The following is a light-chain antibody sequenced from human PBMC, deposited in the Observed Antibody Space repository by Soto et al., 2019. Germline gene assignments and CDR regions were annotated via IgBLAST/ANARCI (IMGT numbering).Light chain of an antibody. CDR3: SSYTSSSTPV. CDR1: SSDVGGYNY. CDR2: DVS. V-gene: IGLV2-14*01. Sequence: HSALTQPASLSGSPGQSITISCTGTSSDVGGYNYVSWYQQHPGIAPKLMIYDVSDRPSGVSNRFSGSKSGDTASLTISGLQAEDEADYYCSSYTSSSTPVFGGGTKLTVL. J-gene: IGLJ2*01.